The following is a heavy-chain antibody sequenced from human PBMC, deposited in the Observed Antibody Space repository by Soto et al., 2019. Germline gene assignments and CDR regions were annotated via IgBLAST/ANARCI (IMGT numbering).Heavy chain of an antibody. CDR2: IWYDGSNK. V-gene: IGHV3-33*01. Sequence: GGSQRLSCAAAGFPFSSYGMHWVRQAPGKGLEWVAVIWYDGSNKYYADSVKGRFTISRDNSKNTLYLQMNSLRAEDTAVYYCARDRPATAIRAYYYGMDVWGQGTTVTVSS. CDR3: ARDRPATAIRAYYYGMDV. J-gene: IGHJ6*02. CDR1: GFPFSSYG. D-gene: IGHD2-2*02.